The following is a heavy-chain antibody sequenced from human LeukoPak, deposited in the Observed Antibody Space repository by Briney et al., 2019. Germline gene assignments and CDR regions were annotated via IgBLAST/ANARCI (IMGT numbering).Heavy chain of an antibody. D-gene: IGHD6-13*01. CDR3: ARDVRKYSSSEPGY. J-gene: IGHJ4*02. CDR1: GFTFSSYA. CDR2: ISYDGSNK. Sequence: GRSLRLSCAASGFTFSSYAMHWVRQAPGKGLEWVAVISYDGSNKYYADSVKGRFTISRDNSKNTLYLQMNSLRAEDTAVYYCARDVRKYSSSEPGYWGQGTLVTVSS. V-gene: IGHV3-30-3*01.